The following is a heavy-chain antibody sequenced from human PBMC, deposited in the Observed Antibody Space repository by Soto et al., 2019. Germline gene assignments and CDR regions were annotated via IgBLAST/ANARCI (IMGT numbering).Heavy chain of an antibody. D-gene: IGHD2-8*02. V-gene: IGHV4-59*01. CDR2: IYYSGRT. CDR3: ASCTGGWRRYSAL. CDR1: GGSISSDY. J-gene: IGHJ2*01. Sequence: QVQLQESGPGLVKPSETLSLTCTVSGGSISSDYWSWIRQPPGKGLEWIGYIYYSGRTNYNPSLKRRVTISVDTSTNHFSLTLSFVTAADRAVYFCASCTGGWRRYSALGGRGTLVTFSS.